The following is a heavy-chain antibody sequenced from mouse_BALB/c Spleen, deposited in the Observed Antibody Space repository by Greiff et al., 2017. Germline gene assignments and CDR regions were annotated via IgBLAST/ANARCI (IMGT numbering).Heavy chain of an antibody. Sequence: LVKTGASVKISCKASGYSFTGYYMHWVKQSHGKSLEWIGYISCYNGATSYNQKFKGKATFTVDTSSSTAYMQFNSLTSEDSAVYYCARYDVGYYAMDYWGQGTSVTVSS. CDR2: ISCYNGAT. V-gene: IGHV1S34*01. CDR3: ARYDVGYYAMDY. J-gene: IGHJ4*01. D-gene: IGHD2-12*01. CDR1: GYSFTGYY.